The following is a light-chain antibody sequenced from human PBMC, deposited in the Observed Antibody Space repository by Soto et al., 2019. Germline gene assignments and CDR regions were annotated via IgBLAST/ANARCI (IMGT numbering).Light chain of an antibody. CDR3: QHRSNWPLT. CDR2: QVS. V-gene: IGKV2-30*01. J-gene: IGKJ4*01. Sequence: DVVMTQSPLTLPVTLVHPASFSFRSSQILVCSDGNTYLSCFQERPGQSPRRLIYQVSNRDSGVPARFSGSGSGTDFTLTISSLEPEDFAVYYCQHRSNWPLTFGGGTKVDIK. CDR1: QILVCSDGNTY.